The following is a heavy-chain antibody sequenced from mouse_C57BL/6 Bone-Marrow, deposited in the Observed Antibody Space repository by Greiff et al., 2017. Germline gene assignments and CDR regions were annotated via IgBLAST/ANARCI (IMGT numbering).Heavy chain of an antibody. CDR3: AREVTTVVAGFDY. V-gene: IGHV1-55*01. CDR1: GYTFTSYW. D-gene: IGHD1-1*01. J-gene: IGHJ2*01. Sequence: QVQLQQSGAELVKPGASVKMSCKASGYTFTSYWITWVKQRPGQGLEWIGDIYPGSGSTNYNEKFKSKATLAVDTSSSTAYMQLSSLTSEDSAVYYCAREVTTVVAGFDYWGQGTTLTVSS. CDR2: IYPGSGST.